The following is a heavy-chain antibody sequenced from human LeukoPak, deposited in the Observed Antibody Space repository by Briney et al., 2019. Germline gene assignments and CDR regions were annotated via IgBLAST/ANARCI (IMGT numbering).Heavy chain of an antibody. D-gene: IGHD2-2*01. CDR2: ISSSSSYI. J-gene: IGHJ4*02. Sequence: SGGSLRLSCAASGFTFSSYSMNWVRQAPGKGLEWVSSISSSSSYIYYADSVKGRFTISRDNAKNSLYLQMNSLRAEDTAVYYCARGGSTAFDYWGQGTLVTVSS. V-gene: IGHV3-21*01. CDR3: ARGGSTAFDY. CDR1: GFTFSSYS.